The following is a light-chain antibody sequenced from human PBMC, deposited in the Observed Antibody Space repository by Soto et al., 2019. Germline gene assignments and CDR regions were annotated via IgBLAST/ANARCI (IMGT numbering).Light chain of an antibody. CDR1: QSVGSF. CDR3: QQYNNWPSWT. V-gene: IGKV3-15*01. CDR2: GAS. Sequence: EKVMTQSPATLSMSPGERATLSCRASQSVGSFLAWYQQKPGQAPRLLIYGASTRATGIPARFSGSGSGTEFTLTISSLQSEDFAVSYCQQYNNWPSWTFGQGTKVE. J-gene: IGKJ1*01.